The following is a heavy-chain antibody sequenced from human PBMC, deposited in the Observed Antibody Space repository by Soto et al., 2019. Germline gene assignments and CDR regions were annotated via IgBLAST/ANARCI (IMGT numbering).Heavy chain of an antibody. CDR3: ARVNYGDYGGVYDY. CDR2: INSDGSST. D-gene: IGHD4-17*01. J-gene: IGHJ4*02. V-gene: IGHV3-74*01. Sequence: VASGGDLVQPGGSLRLSCAASGFTVSSYLMHWVRQAPGKGLVWVSRINSDGSSTSFADSVKGRFTISRDNAKNTLYLQMNSLRAEDTAVYYCARVNYGDYGGVYDYWGQGTLVTVSS. CDR1: GFTVSSYL.